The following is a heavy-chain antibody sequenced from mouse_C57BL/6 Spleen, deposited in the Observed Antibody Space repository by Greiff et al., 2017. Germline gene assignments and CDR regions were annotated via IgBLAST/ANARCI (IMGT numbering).Heavy chain of an antibody. Sequence: VQLKESGAELVKPGASVKMSCKASGYTFTTYPIEWMKQNHGKSLEWIGNFHPYNDDTKYNEKFKGKATLTVEKSSSTVYLELSRLTSDDSAVYYCARRVEDGYLWYFDVWGTGTTVTVSS. CDR1: GYTFTTYP. V-gene: IGHV1-47*01. J-gene: IGHJ1*03. CDR2: FHPYNDDT. D-gene: IGHD2-3*01. CDR3: ARRVEDGYLWYFDV.